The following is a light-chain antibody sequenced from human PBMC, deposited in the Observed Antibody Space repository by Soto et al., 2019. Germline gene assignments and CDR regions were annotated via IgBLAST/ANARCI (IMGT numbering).Light chain of an antibody. CDR3: QQRSNWPPIT. CDR1: QSVSNNY. Sequence: IVLTQSPGPMSLSPGASATFSCNPSQSVSNNYLAWYQQKPGQAPRLLIYGASNRATGIPARFSGSGSGTDFTLTISSLEPEDFAVYYCQQRSNWPPITFGQGTRLEIK. V-gene: IGKV3-11*01. J-gene: IGKJ5*01. CDR2: GAS.